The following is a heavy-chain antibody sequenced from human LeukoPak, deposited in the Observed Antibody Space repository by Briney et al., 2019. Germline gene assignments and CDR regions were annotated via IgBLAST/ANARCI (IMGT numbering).Heavy chain of an antibody. Sequence: ASVKVSCKASGYTFTGYYMHWVRQAPGQGLERMGWINPNSGGTNYAQKFQGWVTMTRDTSISTAYMELSRLRSDDTAVYYCARADDYVWGSYRYSGAFDIWGQGTMVTVSS. D-gene: IGHD3-16*02. V-gene: IGHV1-2*04. CDR2: INPNSGGT. CDR1: GYTFTGYY. J-gene: IGHJ3*02. CDR3: ARADDYVWGSYRYSGAFDI.